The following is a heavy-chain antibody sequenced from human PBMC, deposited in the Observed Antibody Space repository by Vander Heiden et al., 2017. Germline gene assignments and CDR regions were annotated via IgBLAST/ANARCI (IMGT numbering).Heavy chain of an antibody. CDR3: ARDIIPYDFWSGYNGMDV. Sequence: ELQLVESGGGLVQPGGSLRLSCAASGFTFSSYWMPWVRQAPGKGLVWVSRINSDGSSTSYADSVKGRFTISRDNAKNTLYLQMNSLRAEDTAVYYCARDIIPYDFWSGYNGMDVWGQGTTVTVSS. D-gene: IGHD3-3*01. J-gene: IGHJ6*02. CDR2: INSDGSST. V-gene: IGHV3-74*01. CDR1: GFTFSSYW.